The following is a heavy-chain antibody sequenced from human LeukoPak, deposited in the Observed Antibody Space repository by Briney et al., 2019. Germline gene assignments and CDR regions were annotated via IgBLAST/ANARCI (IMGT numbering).Heavy chain of an antibody. CDR3: ARRNNWNGPDAFDI. V-gene: IGHV5-51*01. Sequence: GGSLKISCKGFGYNFPNYWIGWVRQMPGKGLEWLGIIYPGDSTTRYSPSFQGQVTISADKSISTAYLQWSSLKASDTAMYYCARRNNWNGPDAFDIWGQGTMVTVSS. CDR2: IYPGDSTT. J-gene: IGHJ3*02. CDR1: GYNFPNYW. D-gene: IGHD1-1*01.